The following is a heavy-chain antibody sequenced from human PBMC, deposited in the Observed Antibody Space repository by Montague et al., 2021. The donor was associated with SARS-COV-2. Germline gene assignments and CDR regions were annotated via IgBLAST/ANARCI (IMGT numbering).Heavy chain of an antibody. Sequence: ETLSLTCAVYGGSFSGYYWSWIRQAPGKGLEWVSVIYSGGSTYYADSVKGRFTISRDNSKNTLYLQMNSPRAEDTAVYYCARSRVSSGRGAFDIWGQGTMVTVSS. J-gene: IGHJ3*02. D-gene: IGHD6-19*01. CDR2: IYSGGST. V-gene: IGHV3-53*01. CDR3: ARSRVSSGRGAFDI. CDR1: GGSFSGYY.